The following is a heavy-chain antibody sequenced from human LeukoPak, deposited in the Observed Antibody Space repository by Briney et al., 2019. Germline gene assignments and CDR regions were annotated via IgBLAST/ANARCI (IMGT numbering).Heavy chain of an antibody. CDR2: TSGRGGNA. D-gene: IGHD2/OR15-2a*01. Sequence: GGSLRLSCAASGFTFSSYAMSWVRQAPGKGLEWVSATSGRGGNAYYSESVKGRFTISRDNSKNTVYLQMNSLRSEDTAVYYCAHGKGYLEYWGQGTLVTVSS. V-gene: IGHV3-23*01. CDR1: GFTFSSYA. CDR3: AHGKGYLEY. J-gene: IGHJ4*02.